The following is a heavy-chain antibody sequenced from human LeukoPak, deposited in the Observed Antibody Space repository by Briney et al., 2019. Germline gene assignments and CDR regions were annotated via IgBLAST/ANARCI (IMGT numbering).Heavy chain of an antibody. V-gene: IGHV3-30*15. Sequence: GGSLTLSCAASGFTFRNYAMLGVRQAPGKGLEWGADMSYGGSYTYSAVSVKGRYTISRDNSKNTLYLQMSSLEFEDTAVYYCARDRDSTSTCYYYLDVWGKGTTVAVSS. CDR2: MSYGGSYT. CDR1: GFTFRNYA. D-gene: IGHD2-2*01. J-gene: IGHJ6*03. CDR3: ARDRDSTSTCYYYLDV.